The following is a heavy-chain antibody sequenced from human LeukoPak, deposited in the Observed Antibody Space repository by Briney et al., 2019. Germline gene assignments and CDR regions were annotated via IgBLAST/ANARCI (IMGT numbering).Heavy chain of an antibody. V-gene: IGHV4-34*01. CDR2: INHSGST. CDR3: AREKITFGGVIVMGFDY. Sequence: PSETLPLTCAVYGGSFSGYYWSWIRQPPGKGLEWIGEINHSGSTNYNPSLKSRVTISVDTSKNQFSLKLSSVTAADTAVYYCAREKITFGGVIVMGFDYWGQGTLVTVSS. J-gene: IGHJ4*02. D-gene: IGHD3-16*02. CDR1: GGSFSGYY.